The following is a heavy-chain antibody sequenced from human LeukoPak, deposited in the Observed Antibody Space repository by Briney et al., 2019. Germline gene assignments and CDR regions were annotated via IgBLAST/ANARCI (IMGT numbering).Heavy chain of an antibody. D-gene: IGHD3-10*01. Sequence: PGGSLRLSCAASGLTASSNSLTWVRQAPGKGLEWGSSIYTGSTTYYADSVKGRFTISRDNSKNTVYLQMNSLRAEDTAVYYCAKERVRGVIFDAFDIWGQGTMVTVSS. CDR2: IYTGSTT. CDR3: AKERVRGVIFDAFDI. J-gene: IGHJ3*02. CDR1: GLTASSNS. V-gene: IGHV3-53*05.